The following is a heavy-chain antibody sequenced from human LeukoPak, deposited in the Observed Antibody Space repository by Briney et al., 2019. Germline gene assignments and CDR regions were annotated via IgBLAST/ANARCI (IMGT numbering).Heavy chain of an antibody. Sequence: GGPLRLSCAASGFTVSSYAMSWVRQAPEKRLGWVSTISGSGVSTYYADSVKGRFTISRDNSKNTLYLQMNSLRAEDTAIYYCAKASNYDFWSGYPDYYFDYWGQGTLVTVSS. D-gene: IGHD3-3*01. CDR1: GFTVSSYA. CDR2: ISGSGVST. J-gene: IGHJ4*02. CDR3: AKASNYDFWSGYPDYYFDY. V-gene: IGHV3-23*01.